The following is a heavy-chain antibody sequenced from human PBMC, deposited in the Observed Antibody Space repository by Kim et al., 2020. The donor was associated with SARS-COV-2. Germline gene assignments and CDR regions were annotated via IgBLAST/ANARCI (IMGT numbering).Heavy chain of an antibody. Sequence: SVKVSCKASGGTFSSYAISWVRQAPGQGLEWMGGIIPIFGTANYAQKFQGRVTITADESTSTAYMELSSLRSEDTAVYYCARGRVKRDIVVVVAATLFDYWGQGTLVTVSS. CDR1: GGTFSSYA. CDR3: ARGRVKRDIVVVVAATLFDY. V-gene: IGHV1-69*13. J-gene: IGHJ4*02. D-gene: IGHD2-15*01. CDR2: IIPIFGTA.